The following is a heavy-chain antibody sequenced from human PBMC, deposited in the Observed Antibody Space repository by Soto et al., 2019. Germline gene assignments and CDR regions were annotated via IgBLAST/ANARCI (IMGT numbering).Heavy chain of an antibody. J-gene: IGHJ3*01. Sequence: GESLKISCKASGYKFTTFWLNWVRQTPGKGLEWLGRIDPTDSFTNYSPPFDGHVTISVDRSISTAYLQWNSLQASDTAIYYCARPASGGSRDAFDVWGQGTTVTVSS. V-gene: IGHV5-10-1*01. CDR3: ARPASGGSRDAFDV. CDR2: IDPTDSFT. CDR1: GYKFTTFW. D-gene: IGHD2-15*01.